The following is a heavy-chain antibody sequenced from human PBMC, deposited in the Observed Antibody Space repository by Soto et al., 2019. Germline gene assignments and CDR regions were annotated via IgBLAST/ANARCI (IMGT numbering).Heavy chain of an antibody. Sequence: SETLSLTCTVSGASISSSSYYWGWIRQPPGKGLEWIGSFSYSGSTYYNPSLKSRLTISVDTSKSQFPLRLSSVTAADTAVYYCARHGFSSGWQTFDYWGRGTLVTVSS. CDR2: FSYSGST. J-gene: IGHJ4*02. D-gene: IGHD6-19*01. CDR1: GASISSSSYY. CDR3: ARHGFSSGWQTFDY. V-gene: IGHV4-39*01.